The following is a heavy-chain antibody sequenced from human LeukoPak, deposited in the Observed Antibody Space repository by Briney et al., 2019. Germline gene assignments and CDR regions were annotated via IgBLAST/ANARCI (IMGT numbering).Heavy chain of an antibody. J-gene: IGHJ4*02. Sequence: SVNVSCKASGGTFSSYAISWVRQAPGQGLEWMGRIIPIFGTANYAQKFQGRVTITADESTSTAYMELSSLRSEDTAVYYCASRLGDYGGNSYYYWGQGTLVTVSS. CDR1: GGTFSSYA. D-gene: IGHD4-23*01. CDR2: IIPIFGTA. CDR3: ASRLGDYGGNSYYY. V-gene: IGHV1-69*13.